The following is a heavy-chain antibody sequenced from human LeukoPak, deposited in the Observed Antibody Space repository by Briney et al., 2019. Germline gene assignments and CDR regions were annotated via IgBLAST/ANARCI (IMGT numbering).Heavy chain of an antibody. CDR3: ARNLLGATSH. CDR1: GFTISSDY. D-gene: IGHD1-26*01. CDR2: VYSGGST. Sequence: TGGSLRLSCTASGFTISSDYMTWVRQAPGKGLEWVSVVYSGGSTNYADSVKGRFTISRDDSRNTVFLQMNSLRAEDTAVYYCARNLLGATSHWGQGTLVTVSS. J-gene: IGHJ4*02. V-gene: IGHV3-66*01.